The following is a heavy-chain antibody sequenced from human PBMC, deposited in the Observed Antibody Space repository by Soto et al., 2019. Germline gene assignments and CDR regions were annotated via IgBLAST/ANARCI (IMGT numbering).Heavy chain of an antibody. CDR3: AKRPYSSSPSPIYYFDY. Sequence: PGGSLRLSYAASGFTFSSYGMHWVRQAPGKGLEWVAVISYDGSNKYYADSVKGRFTISRDNSKNTLYLQMNSLRAEDTAVYYCAKRPYSSSPSPIYYFDYWGQGTLVTVSS. CDR1: GFTFSSYG. V-gene: IGHV3-30*18. CDR2: ISYDGSNK. D-gene: IGHD6-6*01. J-gene: IGHJ4*02.